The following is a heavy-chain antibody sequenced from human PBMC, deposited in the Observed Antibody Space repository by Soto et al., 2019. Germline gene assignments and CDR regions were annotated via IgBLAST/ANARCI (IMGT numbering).Heavy chain of an antibody. V-gene: IGHV3-11*05. Sequence: QAQLVESGGGLVKPGGSLRLSCAASGFTFSDYYITWIRQAPGRGLEWVSYIGTYSTYTDFADSVKGRFTITRDNAKNSVYLQINSVRDDDTAVYYCARRTYYYGMDVWGQGTTVTVSS. CDR2: IGTYSTYT. CDR1: GFTFSDYY. J-gene: IGHJ6*02. CDR3: ARRTYYYGMDV.